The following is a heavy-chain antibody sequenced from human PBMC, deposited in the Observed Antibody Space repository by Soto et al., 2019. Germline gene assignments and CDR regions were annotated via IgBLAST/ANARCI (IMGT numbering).Heavy chain of an antibody. CDR2: INAYNGNT. CDR3: ARDRVAGTYFHY. Sequence: QVQLVQSGAEVKKPGASVKVSCKASGYTFTSYGISWVRQAPGQGLEWMGWINAYNGNTNYVQKLQVRVTMTTDTSTSTAYMELRILRSNDTAVFYCARDRVAGTYFHYWGQGTLVTVS. D-gene: IGHD6-19*01. V-gene: IGHV1-18*01. J-gene: IGHJ4*02. CDR1: GYTFTSYG.